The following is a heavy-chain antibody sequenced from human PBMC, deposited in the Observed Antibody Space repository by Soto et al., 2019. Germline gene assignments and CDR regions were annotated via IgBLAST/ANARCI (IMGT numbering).Heavy chain of an antibody. V-gene: IGHV3-23*01. D-gene: IGHD3-22*01. CDR2: ISGSGGST. CDR3: AKGDYYDSSGYYYFDY. Sequence: PGGSLRLSCATSGFTFSSYSMNWVRQAPGKGLEWVSAISGSGGSTYYADSVKGRFTISRDNSKNTLYLQMNSLRAEDTAVYYCAKGDYYDSSGYYYFDYWGQGTLVTVSS. J-gene: IGHJ4*02. CDR1: GFTFSSYS.